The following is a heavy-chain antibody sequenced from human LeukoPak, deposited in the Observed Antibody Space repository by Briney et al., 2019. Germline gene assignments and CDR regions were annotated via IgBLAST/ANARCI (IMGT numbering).Heavy chain of an antibody. V-gene: IGHV4-59*08. CDR1: GVSISTYY. Sequence: SETLSLTCSVSGVSISTYYWSWLRQSPGMGLQWIGYIYYSGSTYYNPSLKSRVTISVDTSKNQFSLKLSSVTAADTAVYYCARPYYDFWSGYFWIDPWGQGTLVTVSS. CDR3: ARPYYDFWSGYFWIDP. D-gene: IGHD3-3*01. J-gene: IGHJ5*02. CDR2: IYYSGST.